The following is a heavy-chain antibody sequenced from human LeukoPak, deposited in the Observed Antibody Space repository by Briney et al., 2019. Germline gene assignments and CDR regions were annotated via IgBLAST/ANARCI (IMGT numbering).Heavy chain of an antibody. J-gene: IGHJ4*02. CDR3: ARCRRYSSSWYCAFDY. D-gene: IGHD6-13*01. CDR1: GHSFTSYW. CDR2: ISAYNGNT. V-gene: IGHV1-18*04. Sequence: GASLQISCKASGHSFTSYWIGWVRQAPGQGLEWMGWISAYNGNTNYAQKLQGRVTMTTDTSTSTAYMELRSLRSDDTAVYYCARCRRYSSSWYCAFDYWGQGTLVTVSS.